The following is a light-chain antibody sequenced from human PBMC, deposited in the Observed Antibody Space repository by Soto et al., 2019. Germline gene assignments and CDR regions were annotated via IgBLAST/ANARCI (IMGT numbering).Light chain of an antibody. CDR1: QSVLYSSNNKNY. Sequence: DIVMTQSQDSLAVSLGERATINCKSSQSVLYSSNNKNYLAWYQQKPGQPPKLLIYWASTRESGVPDRFSGSGSGTDFTLTISSLQAEDVAVYYCQQYYSTPLTFAGGTKVDI. J-gene: IGKJ4*01. CDR3: QQYYSTPLT. V-gene: IGKV4-1*01. CDR2: WAS.